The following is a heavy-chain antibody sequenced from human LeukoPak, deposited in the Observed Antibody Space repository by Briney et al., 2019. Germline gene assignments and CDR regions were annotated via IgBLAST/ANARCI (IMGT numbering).Heavy chain of an antibody. J-gene: IGHJ4*02. CDR2: INHSGST. CDR3: ARMYSSSWNPFDY. D-gene: IGHD6-13*01. CDR1: GGSFSGYY. V-gene: IGHV4-34*01. Sequence: SETLSLTCAVYGGSFSGYYWSWIRQPPGKGLEWIGEINHSGSTNYNPSLKSRVTISVDTSKNQFSLKLSSVTAADTAAYYCARMYSSSWNPFDYWGQGTLVTVSS.